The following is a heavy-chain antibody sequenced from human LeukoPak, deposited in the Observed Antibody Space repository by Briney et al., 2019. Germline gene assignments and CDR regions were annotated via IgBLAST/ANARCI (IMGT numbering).Heavy chain of an antibody. D-gene: IGHD6-13*01. CDR1: GFTVSSNY. Sequence: PGGSLRLSCAASGFTVSSNYMSWVRQAPGKGLEWVSVIYSGGSTYYADSVKGRFTISRDNSKNTLYLQVNSLRAEDTAVYYCARGRGAAAGTSGYYFDYWGQGTLVTVSS. J-gene: IGHJ4*02. CDR3: ARGRGAAAGTSGYYFDY. V-gene: IGHV3-53*01. CDR2: IYSGGST.